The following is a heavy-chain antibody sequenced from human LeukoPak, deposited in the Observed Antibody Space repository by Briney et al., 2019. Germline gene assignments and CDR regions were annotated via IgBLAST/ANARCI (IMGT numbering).Heavy chain of an antibody. J-gene: IGHJ5*02. V-gene: IGHV3-23*01. CDR2: ISGTGGTT. D-gene: IGHD6-13*01. CDR1: GFTFSSYG. CDR3: AKSPSCWYSRGNWFDP. Sequence: GGSLRLSCAASGFTFSSYGMNWVRQAPGKGLEWVSAISGTGGTTYYADSVKGRFTISRDNSKNTLYLQMNSLGAEDTAIYYCAKSPSCWYSRGNWFDPWGQGTLVTVSS.